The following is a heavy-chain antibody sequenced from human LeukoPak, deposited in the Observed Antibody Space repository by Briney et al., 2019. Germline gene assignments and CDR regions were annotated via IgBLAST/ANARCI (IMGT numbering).Heavy chain of an antibody. V-gene: IGHV1-2*02. Sequence: ASVKVSCKASGYTFTGYYMHWVRQAPGQGLEWMGWINPSSGGTNYAQKFQGRVTMTRDTSISTAYMELSRLRSDDTAVYYCAREAEYYYDSSGYSNYWGQGTLVTVSS. CDR2: INPSSGGT. D-gene: IGHD3-22*01. J-gene: IGHJ4*02. CDR1: GYTFTGYY. CDR3: AREAEYYYDSSGYSNY.